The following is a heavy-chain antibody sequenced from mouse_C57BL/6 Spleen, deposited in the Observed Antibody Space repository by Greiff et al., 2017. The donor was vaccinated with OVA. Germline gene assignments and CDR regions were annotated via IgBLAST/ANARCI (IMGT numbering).Heavy chain of an antibody. CDR2: IDPSDSET. Sequence: QVQLQQPGAELVRPGSSVKLSCKASGYTFTSYWMHWVKQRPIQGLEWIGNIDPSDSETHYNQKFKDKATLTVDKSSSTAYMQLSSLTSEDSAVDYCARVPYYDGGSYTAMDYWGQGTSVTVSS. CDR3: ARVPYYDGGSYTAMDY. D-gene: IGHD1-1*01. V-gene: IGHV1-52*01. J-gene: IGHJ4*01. CDR1: GYTFTSYW.